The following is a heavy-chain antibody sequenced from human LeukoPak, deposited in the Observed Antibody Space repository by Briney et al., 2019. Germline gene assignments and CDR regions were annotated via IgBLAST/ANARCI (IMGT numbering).Heavy chain of an antibody. CDR2: IKRDGSEK. CDR3: ARGASGIQLWFFDP. Sequence: GGSLRLSCAASGFTFSRYYMSWVRQAPGKGLEWVANIKRDGSEKYYVDSVKGRFTISRDNAKKSLYLEMNSLRAEDTAVYYCARGASGIQLWFFDPWGQGTLVTVSS. CDR1: GFTFSRYY. D-gene: IGHD5-18*01. V-gene: IGHV3-7*01. J-gene: IGHJ5*02.